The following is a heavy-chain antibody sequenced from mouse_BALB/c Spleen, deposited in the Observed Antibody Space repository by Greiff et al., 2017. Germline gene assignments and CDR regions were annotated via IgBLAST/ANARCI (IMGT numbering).Heavy chain of an antibody. CDR1: GFTFSDYY. V-gene: IGHV5-4*02. D-gene: IGHD3-2*01. J-gene: IGHJ4*01. CDR2: ISDGGSYT. Sequence: EVMLVESGGGLVKPGGSLKLSCAASGFTFSDYYMYWVRQTPEKRLEWVATISDGGSYTYYPDSVKGRFTISRDNAKNNLYLQMSSLKSEDTAMYYCARDRQLGLGDAMDYWGQGTSVTVSS. CDR3: ARDRQLGLGDAMDY.